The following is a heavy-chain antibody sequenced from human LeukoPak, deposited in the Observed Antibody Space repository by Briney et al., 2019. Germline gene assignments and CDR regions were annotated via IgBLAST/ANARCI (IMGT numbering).Heavy chain of an antibody. CDR2: IIPIFGIA. Sequence: ASVKVSCKASGGTFSSYAISWVRQAPGQGLEWMGRIIPIFGIANYAQKFQGRVTITADKSMSTAYMELSSLRSEDTAVYYCASSDGAYDYVWGSYRPWLNWGQGTLVTVSS. J-gene: IGHJ4*02. D-gene: IGHD3-16*02. CDR3: ASSDGAYDYVWGSYRPWLN. V-gene: IGHV1-69*04. CDR1: GGTFSSYA.